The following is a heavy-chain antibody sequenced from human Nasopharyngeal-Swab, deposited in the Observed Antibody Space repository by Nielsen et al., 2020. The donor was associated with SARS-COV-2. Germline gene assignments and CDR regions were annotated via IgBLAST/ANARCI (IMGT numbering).Heavy chain of an antibody. D-gene: IGHD2-21*02. CDR3: ARLYCGGDCYSEDYYGMDV. V-gene: IGHV1-8*01. Sequence: ASVKVSCKASGYTFTSYDINWVRQATGQGLEWMGWMNPNSGNTGYAQKFQGRVTMTRNTSISTAYMELSSLRSEDTAVYYCARLYCGGDCYSEDYYGMDVWGQGTTVTVSS. CDR1: GYTFTSYD. CDR2: MNPNSGNT. J-gene: IGHJ6*02.